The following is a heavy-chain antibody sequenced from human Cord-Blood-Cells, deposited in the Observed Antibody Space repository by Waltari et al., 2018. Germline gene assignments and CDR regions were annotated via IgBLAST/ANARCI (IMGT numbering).Heavy chain of an antibody. Sequence: HVQLVQSGAEVKKTGSSVKVSCKASGGTFSSHTIRCVRQAPGQGLEWMGGFIPILGIANYAQKFQGRVTITADKSTSTAYMELSSLRSEDTAVYYCARDLTGDDAFDIWGQGTMVTVSS. J-gene: IGHJ3*02. CDR2: FIPILGIA. D-gene: IGHD7-27*01. CDR1: GGTFSSHT. CDR3: ARDLTGDDAFDI. V-gene: IGHV1-69*10.